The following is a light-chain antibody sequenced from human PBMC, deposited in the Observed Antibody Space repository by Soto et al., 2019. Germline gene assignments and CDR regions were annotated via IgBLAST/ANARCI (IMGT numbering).Light chain of an antibody. CDR2: GAS. CDR3: KPYADWPLP. J-gene: IGKJ4*01. CDR1: QGIGIT. Sequence: EIALTQSPATLSVSPGEGATLSCRASQGIGITLAWYRQKPGQTPRLLIYGASTRATAVPPRFSGSGSGTAFMFTINSLESKEFAVYSWKPYADWPLPFGGGTKIESK. V-gene: IGKV3-15*01.